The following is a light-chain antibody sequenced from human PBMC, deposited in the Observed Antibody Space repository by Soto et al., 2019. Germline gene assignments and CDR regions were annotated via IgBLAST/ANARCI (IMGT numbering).Light chain of an antibody. CDR3: QQDYNLWA. J-gene: IGKJ1*01. Sequence: PVERVTLSCRASQSVSSSYLTWYQQKPGQAPRLLIYGASTRATSIPARFSGSGSGTDFTLTIGSLQPEDFAVYCCQQDYNLWAFGRGTKVDIK. V-gene: IGKV3D-7*01. CDR2: GAS. CDR1: QSVSSSY.